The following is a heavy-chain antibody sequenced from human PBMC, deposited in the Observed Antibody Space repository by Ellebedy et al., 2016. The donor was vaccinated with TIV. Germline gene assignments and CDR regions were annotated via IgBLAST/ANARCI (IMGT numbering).Heavy chain of an antibody. CDR2: INPSGGDT. V-gene: IGHV1-46*01. Sequence: ASVKVSCKASGYTFTSYFMYWVRQAPGQGLEWMGIINPSGGDTNYAQRFQGRVTMTRDTSTSTVYMELSSPRSEDTAVYYCARGDKYYYESSGYYYTYWGQGTLVAVSS. CDR3: ARGDKYYYESSGYYYTY. D-gene: IGHD3-22*01. J-gene: IGHJ4*02. CDR1: GYTFTSYF.